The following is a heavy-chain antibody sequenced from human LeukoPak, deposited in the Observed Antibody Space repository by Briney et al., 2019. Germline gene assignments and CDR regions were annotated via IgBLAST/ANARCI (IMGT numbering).Heavy chain of an antibody. V-gene: IGHV4-38-2*02. D-gene: IGHD1/OR15-1a*01. CDR1: GYSISSGYY. CDR2: IYHSGDT. Sequence: SETLSLTCTVSGYSISSGYYWGWIRQPPGKGLEWIGTIYHSGDTYYNVSLKSRVTISIDTSKNQFSLKLSSVTAADTAVYYCARVLTRGGTIADYWGQGTLVTVSS. CDR3: ARVLTRGGTIADY. J-gene: IGHJ4*02.